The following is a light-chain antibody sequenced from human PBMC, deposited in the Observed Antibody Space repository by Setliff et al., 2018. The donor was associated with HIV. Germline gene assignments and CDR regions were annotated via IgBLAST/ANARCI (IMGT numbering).Light chain of an antibody. V-gene: IGLV2-11*01. CDR2: GVD. Sequence: QSVLTRPRSVSGSRGQSITFSCTGTSSDIGAYDYVSWYQQHPGKAPKLITYGVDKRPSGVPTRFSGFKSGNTASLTIYGLQPEDEADYFCCSYAGSNIFVFGKGTKVTVL. J-gene: IGLJ1*01. CDR1: SSDIGAYDY. CDR3: CSYAGSNIFV.